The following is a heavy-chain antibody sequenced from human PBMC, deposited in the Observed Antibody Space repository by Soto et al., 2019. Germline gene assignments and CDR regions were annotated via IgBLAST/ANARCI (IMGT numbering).Heavy chain of an antibody. V-gene: IGHV3-15*01. CDR2: IKSKTDGGTT. D-gene: IGHD3-9*01. Sequence: GGSLRLSCAASGFTFSNAWMSWVRQAPGKGLEWVGRIKSKTDGGTTDYAAPVKGRFTISRNESKNTLNLQMNSLKTEDTAVYYCTTGFDNWYFDLWGRGTLVTVSS. CDR1: GFTFSNAW. CDR3: TTGFDNWYFDL. J-gene: IGHJ2*01.